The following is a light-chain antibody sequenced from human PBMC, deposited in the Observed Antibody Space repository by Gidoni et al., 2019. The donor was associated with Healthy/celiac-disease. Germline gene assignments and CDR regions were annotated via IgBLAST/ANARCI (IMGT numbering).Light chain of an antibody. CDR1: SLRIYY. J-gene: IGLJ2*01. CDR2: GKN. V-gene: IGLV3-19*01. Sequence: SSELTQDPAVSVALGQTVRITCQGDSLRIYYASWYQQKPGQAPVLLIYGKNNRPSVIPDRFSVSSSGNTASLTITGAQAEDEADYYCNSRDSSGNHVVFGGGTKLTVL. CDR3: NSRDSSGNHVV.